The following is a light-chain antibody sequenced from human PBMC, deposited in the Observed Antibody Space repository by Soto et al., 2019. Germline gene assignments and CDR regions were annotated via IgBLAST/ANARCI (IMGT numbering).Light chain of an antibody. J-gene: IGLJ2*01. CDR3: SSFEASNNLL. V-gene: IGLV2-8*01. CDR1: SSDVGGYDY. Sequence: QSALTQPPSVSGSPGQSVTISCTGTSSDVGGYDYVSWYQQRPGKAPKLLIYEVSKRPSGVPDRFSGSKSGNTASLTVSGLQVEDEADYYCSSFEASNNLLFGGGTKLTVL. CDR2: EVS.